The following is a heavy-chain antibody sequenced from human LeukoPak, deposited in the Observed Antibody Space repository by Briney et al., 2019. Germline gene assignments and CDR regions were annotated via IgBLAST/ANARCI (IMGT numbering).Heavy chain of an antibody. CDR3: ARSPLKYDFWSGYYKDGGVYFDY. CDR1: GGSISSYY. D-gene: IGHD3-3*01. CDR2: IKQDGSEK. Sequence: ETLSLTCTVSGGSISSYYWSWIRQPPGKGLEWVANIKQDGSEKYYVDSVKGRFTISRDNAKNSLYLQMNSLRAEDTAVYYCARSPLKYDFWSGYYKDGGVYFDYWGQGTLVTVSS. V-gene: IGHV3-7*01. J-gene: IGHJ4*02.